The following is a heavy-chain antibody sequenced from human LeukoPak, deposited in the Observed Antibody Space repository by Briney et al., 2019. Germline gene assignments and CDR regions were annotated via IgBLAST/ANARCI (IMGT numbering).Heavy chain of an antibody. D-gene: IGHD3-10*01. CDR2: IKQDGSEK. CDR3: ARDRGAILDYYGSGSPPFDY. V-gene: IGHV3-7*01. Sequence: PGGSLRLSCAASGFTFSSYWLSWVRQAPGKGLEWVANIKQDGSEKYYVDSVKGRFTISRDNAKNLLYLQMNSLRAEDTAVYYCARDRGAILDYYGSGSPPFDYWGQGTLVTVSS. J-gene: IGHJ4*02. CDR1: GFTFSSYW.